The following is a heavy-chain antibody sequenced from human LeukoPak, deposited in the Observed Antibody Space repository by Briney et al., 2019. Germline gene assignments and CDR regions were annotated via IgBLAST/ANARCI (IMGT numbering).Heavy chain of an antibody. V-gene: IGHV3-11*04. CDR2: ISGSGRTI. D-gene: IGHD1-1*01. J-gene: IGHJ3*02. CDR3: ARVNWDAFDI. Sequence: GGSLRLSCAASGFTFSDYYMSWIRQAPGKGLEWVSYISGSGRTIFYADSVKGRVSISRDNAKNSLYLQMNSLRAEDTAVYYCARVNWDAFDIWGQGTMVTVSS. CDR1: GFTFSDYY.